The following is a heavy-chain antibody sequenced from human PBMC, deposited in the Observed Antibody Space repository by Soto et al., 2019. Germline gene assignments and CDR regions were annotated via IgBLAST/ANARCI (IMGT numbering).Heavy chain of an antibody. CDR2: ISAGAAGI. CDR3: AKALSDWNFDW. V-gene: IGHV3-23*01. J-gene: IGHJ4*02. CDR1: GFTFSTYA. Sequence: GGSLRLSCSPPGFTFSTYAMTWVRQAPGKGLEWVSAISAGAAGIYYSDSVKGRFTISRDNSKNTLYLQMDGLRAEDTAIYYCAKALSDWNFDWWGQGILVTVSS. D-gene: IGHD6-19*01.